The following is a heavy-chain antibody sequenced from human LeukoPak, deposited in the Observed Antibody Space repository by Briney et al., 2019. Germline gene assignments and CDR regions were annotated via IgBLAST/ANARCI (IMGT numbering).Heavy chain of an antibody. J-gene: IGHJ4*02. V-gene: IGHV3-48*01. CDR2: ISGSSSTI. CDR1: GFTFNSIS. D-gene: IGHD5-24*01. Sequence: GGSLRLSCAASGFTFNSISMNWVRQAHGKGLEWISYISGSSSTIYYEDYVRGRFTISRDNANNSLFLQMNSLTTEYTAVYYCVRDTFDGYNFLDFWGQGTLVSVSS. CDR3: VRDTFDGYNFLDF.